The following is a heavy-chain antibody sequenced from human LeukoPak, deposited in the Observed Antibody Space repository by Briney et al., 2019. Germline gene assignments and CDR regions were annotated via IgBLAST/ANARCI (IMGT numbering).Heavy chain of an antibody. V-gene: IGHV3-20*03. J-gene: IGHJ4*02. Sequence: SWGRQAPXKXLEWVSGINWNGGSTGYADSVKGRFTISRDNAKNSLYLQMNSLRAEDTALYYCARDLLITMIPDAWGQGTLVTVSS. CDR2: INWNGGST. D-gene: IGHD3-22*01. CDR3: ARDLLITMIPDA.